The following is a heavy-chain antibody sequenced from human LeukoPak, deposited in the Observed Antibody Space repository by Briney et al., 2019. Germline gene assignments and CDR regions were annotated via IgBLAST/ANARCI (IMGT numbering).Heavy chain of an antibody. CDR2: IIPIFGTA. V-gene: IGHV1-69*13. CDR1: GGTFSSYA. CDR3: ASPTDTAMVPYYYGMDF. Sequence: ASVKVSCKASGGTFSSYAISWVRQAPGQGLEWMGGIIPIFGTANYAQKFQGRVTITADESTSTAYMELSSLRSEDTAVYYCASPTDTAMVPYYYGMDFWGQGTTVTVSS. D-gene: IGHD5-18*01. J-gene: IGHJ6*02.